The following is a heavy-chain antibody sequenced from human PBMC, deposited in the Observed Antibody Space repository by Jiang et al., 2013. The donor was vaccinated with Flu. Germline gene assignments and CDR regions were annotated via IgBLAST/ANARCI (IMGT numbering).Heavy chain of an antibody. Sequence: GAEVKKPGASVKVSCKASGYTFTSYGISWVRQAPGQGLEWMGWISAYNGNTNYAQKLQGRVTMTTDTSTSTAYMELRSLRSDDTAVYYCAREVLDTGVVAPFDYWGQGTLVTVSS. D-gene: IGHD2-2*01. J-gene: IGHJ4*02. V-gene: IGHV1-18*04. CDR1: GYTFTSYG. CDR3: AREVLDTGVVAPFDY. CDR2: ISAYNGNT.